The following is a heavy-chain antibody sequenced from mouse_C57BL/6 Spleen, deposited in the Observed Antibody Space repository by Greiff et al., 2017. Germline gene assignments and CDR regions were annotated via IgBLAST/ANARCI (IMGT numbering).Heavy chain of an antibody. CDR3: ARDWDGFAY. J-gene: IGHJ3*01. CDR1: GYTFTDYY. Sequence: EVQLQQSGPELVKPGASVKISCKASGYTFTDYYMNWVKQSHGKSLEWIGDINPNNGGTSYKQKFKGKATLTVDKSSSTAYMELRSLTSEDSAVYYCARDWDGFAYWGQGTLVTVSA. D-gene: IGHD4-1*01. V-gene: IGHV1-26*01. CDR2: INPNNGGT.